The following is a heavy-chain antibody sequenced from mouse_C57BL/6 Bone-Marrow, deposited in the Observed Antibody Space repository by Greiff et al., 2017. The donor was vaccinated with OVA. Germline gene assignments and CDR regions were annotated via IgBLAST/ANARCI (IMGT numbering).Heavy chain of an antibody. J-gene: IGHJ1*03. CDR2: ISDGGSYT. V-gene: IGHV5-4*01. Sequence: EVKLVESGGGLVKPGGSLKLSCAASGFTFSSYAMSWVRQTPEKRLEWVATISDGGSYTYYPDNVKGRFTISRDNAKNKLYLQISHLKSEDTAMYCCARDSVYSGSSYWYFDVWGTGTPVTVSS. D-gene: IGHD1-1*01. CDR1: GFTFSSYA. CDR3: ARDSVYSGSSYWYFDV.